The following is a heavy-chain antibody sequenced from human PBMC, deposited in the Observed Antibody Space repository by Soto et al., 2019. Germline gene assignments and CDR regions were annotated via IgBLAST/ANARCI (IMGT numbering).Heavy chain of an antibody. CDR3: AKDRTTVFGVVTYYFDN. CDR2: ISYHGSHN. D-gene: IGHD3-3*01. J-gene: IGHJ4*02. CDR1: GFTFSSYA. Sequence: HVQLVESGGGVIQPGKSLRLSCAASGFTFSSYAMHWVRQAPGKGLEWVAFISYHGSHNYYADSVKGRFTISRDNSKNTLYLQMNSLRPEDTAVYFWAKDRTTVFGVVTYYFDNWGQGTLVTVSS. V-gene: IGHV3-30*18.